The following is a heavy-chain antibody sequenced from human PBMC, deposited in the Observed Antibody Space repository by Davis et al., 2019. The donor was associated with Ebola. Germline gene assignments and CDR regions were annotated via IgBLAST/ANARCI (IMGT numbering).Heavy chain of an antibody. D-gene: IGHD7-27*01. CDR2: VNPDSGDT. J-gene: IGHJ4*02. V-gene: IGHV1-2*02. CDR1: GYTFTGYY. CDR3: LRGVLSGETFDY. Sequence: ASVKVSCKASGYTFTGYYLHWVRQAPGQGLEWMGKVNPDSGDTHYAQKFQGRVTMTRDTSINTAYMELSRLRSDDTAVYYCLRGVLSGETFDYWGQGTLVTVSS.